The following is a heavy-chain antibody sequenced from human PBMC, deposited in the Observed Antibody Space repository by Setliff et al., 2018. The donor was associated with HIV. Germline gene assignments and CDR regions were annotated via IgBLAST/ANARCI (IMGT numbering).Heavy chain of an antibody. V-gene: IGHV3-23*01. Sequence: GSLKISCAASEFTFSSYAMNWVRQAPGKGLEWVSGISGRGDTTYYADSVKGRFTISRDNSKNTLHLQMNSLRAEDTAIYYCAKAPLPGSGWSPDAFDIWGQGTMVTVSS. CDR3: AKAPLPGSGWSPDAFDI. D-gene: IGHD6-19*01. J-gene: IGHJ3*02. CDR1: EFTFSSYA. CDR2: ISGRGDTT.